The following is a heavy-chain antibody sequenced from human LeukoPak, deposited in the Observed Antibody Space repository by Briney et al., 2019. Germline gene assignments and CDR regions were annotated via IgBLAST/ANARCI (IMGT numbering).Heavy chain of an antibody. V-gene: IGHV4-39*01. CDR1: GASVSSSSYH. Sequence: SETVSLTCTVSGASVSSSSYHWGWIRQPPGEGLEWIGTIYYTGITYYNPSLKSRVTISIDTSNNHFSLKLTSVTAADTAVYYCARHPTTPDYWGQGALVTVSS. CDR2: IYYTGIT. CDR3: ARHPTTPDY. D-gene: IGHD1-14*01. J-gene: IGHJ4*02.